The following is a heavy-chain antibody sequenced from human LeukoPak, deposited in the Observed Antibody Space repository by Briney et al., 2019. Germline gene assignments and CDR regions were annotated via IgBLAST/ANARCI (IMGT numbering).Heavy chain of an antibody. V-gene: IGHV4-4*09. CDR3: ARQKCTSTSCLTKNAFDI. D-gene: IGHD2-2*01. J-gene: IGHJ3*02. CDR1: GSISSYY. CDR2: IYTSGST. Sequence: SETLSLTCTVSGSISSYYWSWIRQPPGKGLEWIGYIYTSGSTNYTPSLKSRVTISADTSKNQFSLDLSSVTAADTAVYYCARQKCTSTSCLTKNAFDIWGQGTMVTVSS.